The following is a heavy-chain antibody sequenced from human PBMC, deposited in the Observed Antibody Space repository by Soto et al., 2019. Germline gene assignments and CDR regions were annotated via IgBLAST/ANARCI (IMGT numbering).Heavy chain of an antibody. CDR1: GFSLSTSGVG. CDR3: AHSLGSGSYYHLRLDAFDI. CDR2: IYWNDDK. J-gene: IGHJ3*02. V-gene: IGHV2-5*01. D-gene: IGHD3-10*01. Sequence: QITLKESGPTLVKPTQTLTLTCTFSGFSLSTSGVGVGWIRQPPGKALEWLALIYWNDDKRYSPSLKSRLTITKDTSKNQVVLTMTNMDPVDTATYYCAHSLGSGSYYHLRLDAFDIWGQGTMVTVSS.